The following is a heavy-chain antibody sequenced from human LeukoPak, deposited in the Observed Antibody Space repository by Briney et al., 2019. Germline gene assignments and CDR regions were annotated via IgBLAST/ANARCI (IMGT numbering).Heavy chain of an antibody. CDR2: IYTSGST. V-gene: IGHV4-4*07. D-gene: IGHD3-22*01. CDR1: GGSISSYY. Sequence: PSETLSLTCTVSGGSISSYYWSWIRLPAGKGLEWIGRIYTSGSTNYNPSLKSRVTISVDTSKNQFSLKLSSVTAADTAVYYCARDYYDSTRPYNWFDPWGQGTLVTVSS. CDR3: ARDYYDSTRPYNWFDP. J-gene: IGHJ5*02.